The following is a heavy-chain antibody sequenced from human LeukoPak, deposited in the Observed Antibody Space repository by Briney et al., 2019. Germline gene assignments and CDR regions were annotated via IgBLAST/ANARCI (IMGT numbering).Heavy chain of an antibody. CDR3: ARPRSGSYFDWFDH. D-gene: IGHD1-26*01. CDR2: IYYSGST. CDR1: GGSISSSSYY. J-gene: IGHJ5*02. V-gene: IGHV4-39*01. Sequence: KSSETLSLTCTVSGGSISSSSYYWGWIRQPPGKGLEWIGSIYYSGSTYYNPSLKSRVTISVDTSKNQFSLKLSSVTAADTAVYYCARPRSGSYFDWFDHWGQGTLVTVSS.